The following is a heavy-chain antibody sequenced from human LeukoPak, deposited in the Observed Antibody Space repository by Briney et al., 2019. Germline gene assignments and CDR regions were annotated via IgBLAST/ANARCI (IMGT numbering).Heavy chain of an antibody. Sequence: SQTLSLTCAVSGGSISSGGYSWSWIRQPPGKGLEWIGYIYHSGSTYYNPSLKSRVTISVDRSKNQFSLKLSSVTAADTAVYYCARASFTARNWFDPWGQGTLVTVSS. CDR3: ARASFTARNWFDP. CDR2: IYHSGST. J-gene: IGHJ5*02. V-gene: IGHV4-30-2*01. CDR1: GGSISSGGYS.